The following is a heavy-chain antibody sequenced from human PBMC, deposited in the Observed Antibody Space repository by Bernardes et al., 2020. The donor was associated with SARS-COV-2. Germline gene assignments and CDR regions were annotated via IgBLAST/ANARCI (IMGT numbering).Heavy chain of an antibody. D-gene: IGHD3-22*01. V-gene: IGHV3-15*07. Sequence: GGSLRLSCAASGFTFSNAWMNWVRQAPGKGLEWVGHIKRKTDGGTTDYAEPVKGRFTISGDDSKNTMYLQMNSLKTEDTAVYYCTTGAEIYYDSSGFSYYFDFWGQGTLVTVSS. CDR1: GFTFSNAW. J-gene: IGHJ4*02. CDR2: IKRKTDGGTT. CDR3: TTGAEIYYDSSGFSYYFDF.